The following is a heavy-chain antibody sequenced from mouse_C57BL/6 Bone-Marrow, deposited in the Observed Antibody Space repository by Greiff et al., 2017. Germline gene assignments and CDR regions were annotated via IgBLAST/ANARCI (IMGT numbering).Heavy chain of an antibody. J-gene: IGHJ1*03. CDR3: TPAYYSNYEWYFDV. D-gene: IGHD2-5*01. CDR1: GFNIKDDY. V-gene: IGHV14-4*01. CDR2: IDPENGDT. Sequence: EVQLQQSGAELVRPGASVKLSCTASGFNIKDDYMHWVKQRPEQGLEWIGWIDPENGDTEYASKFQGKATITADTSSNTAYLQLSSLTSEDTAVYYCTPAYYSNYEWYFDVWGTGTTVTVSS.